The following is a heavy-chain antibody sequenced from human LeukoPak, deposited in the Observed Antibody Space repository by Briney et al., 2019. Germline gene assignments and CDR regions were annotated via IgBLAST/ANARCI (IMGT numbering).Heavy chain of an antibody. CDR1: GFTLSSYW. Sequence: GGSLRLSCAASGFTLSSYWMSWVRQAPGKGLEWVANIKQDGSEKYYVDSVKGRFTISRDNAKNSLYLQMNSLRAEDTAVYYCARCLRWLYPDYWGQGTLVTVSS. V-gene: IGHV3-7*01. J-gene: IGHJ4*02. CDR3: ARCLRWLYPDY. D-gene: IGHD3-16*02. CDR2: IKQDGSEK.